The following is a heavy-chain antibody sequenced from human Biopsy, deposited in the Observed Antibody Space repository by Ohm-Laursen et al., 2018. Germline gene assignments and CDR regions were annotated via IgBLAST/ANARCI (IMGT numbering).Heavy chain of an antibody. CDR3: ARQVDFWSGYVDY. CDR1: GDSISDSTYH. CDR2: IYYSGNT. J-gene: IGHJ4*02. D-gene: IGHD3-3*01. Sequence: SETLSLTCTVSGDSISDSTYHWGWIRQSPGKGLEWIGNIYYSGNTDYSPSLKSRVTISVDTSNNQFSLKLRSVTAADTAVYYCARQVDFWSGYVDYWGQGTLVAVSS. V-gene: IGHV4-39*01.